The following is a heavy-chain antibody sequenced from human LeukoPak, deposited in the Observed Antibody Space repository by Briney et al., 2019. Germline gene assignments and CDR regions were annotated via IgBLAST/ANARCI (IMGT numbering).Heavy chain of an antibody. D-gene: IGHD2-21*02. CDR2: ISGSGGST. CDR3: AKGPADIVVVTGYLDL. Sequence: GGSLRLSCAASGFTFSSYAMSWVRQAPGKGLEWVSAISGSGGSTYYADSVKGRFTISRDNSKNTLYLQMNSLRAEDTAVYYCAKGPADIVVVTGYLDLWGRGTLVTVSS. J-gene: IGHJ2*01. CDR1: GFTFSSYA. V-gene: IGHV3-23*01.